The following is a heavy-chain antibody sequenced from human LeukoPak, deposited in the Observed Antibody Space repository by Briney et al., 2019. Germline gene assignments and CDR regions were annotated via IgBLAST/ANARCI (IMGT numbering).Heavy chain of an antibody. CDR1: GYTFISYG. Sequence: ASAKVSCKASGYTFISYGINWVRQAPGQGLEWMGWISAYNGNTKYAQKLQGRVTMTRDTSTSLAYMELRSLRSDDTAVYYCARGRGENYYGSGSFFDYWGQGNLVTVSS. V-gene: IGHV1-18*01. CDR2: ISAYNGNT. CDR3: ARGRGENYYGSGSFFDY. D-gene: IGHD3-10*01. J-gene: IGHJ4*02.